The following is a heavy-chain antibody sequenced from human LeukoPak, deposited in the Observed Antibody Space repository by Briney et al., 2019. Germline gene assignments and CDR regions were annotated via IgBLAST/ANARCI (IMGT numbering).Heavy chain of an antibody. CDR1: GYSFTTYW. CDR3: ARHTGSGSYYGLDAFDI. Sequence: GASLQISCKGSGYSFTTYWITWVRPLPGKGLEWMGRIDPSDSYTNYSPSFQGHVTISPDKSISTAYLQWSSLKASDTAMYYCARHTGSGSYYGLDAFDIWGQGTMVTVSS. D-gene: IGHD3-10*01. J-gene: IGHJ3*02. CDR2: IDPSDSYT. V-gene: IGHV5-10-1*01.